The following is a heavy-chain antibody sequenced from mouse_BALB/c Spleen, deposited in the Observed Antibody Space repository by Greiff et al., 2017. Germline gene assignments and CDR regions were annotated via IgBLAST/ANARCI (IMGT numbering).Heavy chain of an antibody. Sequence: EVQLQESGPGLVKPSQSLSLTCTVTGYSITSDYAWNWIRQFPGNKLEWMGYISYSGSTSYNPSLKSRISITRDTSKNQFFLQLNSVTTEDTATYYCARYPYGYGLDYWGQGTTLTVSS. J-gene: IGHJ2*01. CDR2: ISYSGST. CDR3: ARYPYGYGLDY. V-gene: IGHV3-2*02. CDR1: GYSITSDYA. D-gene: IGHD2-2*01.